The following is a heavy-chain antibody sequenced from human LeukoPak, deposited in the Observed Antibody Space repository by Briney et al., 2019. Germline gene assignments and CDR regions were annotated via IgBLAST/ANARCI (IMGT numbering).Heavy chain of an antibody. Sequence: PGGSLRLSCEVSGFTVSSNYMSWVRQAPGKGLEWVSIIYSGGTSYYADSVKGRFTISRDNSKNTLYLQMSSLRAEDTAVYYCARDVDYYDSGSREIQIHYWGQGTLVTVSS. V-gene: IGHV3-66*01. CDR3: ARDVDYYDSGSREIQIHY. CDR1: GFTVSSNY. CDR2: IYSGGTS. J-gene: IGHJ4*02. D-gene: IGHD3-10*01.